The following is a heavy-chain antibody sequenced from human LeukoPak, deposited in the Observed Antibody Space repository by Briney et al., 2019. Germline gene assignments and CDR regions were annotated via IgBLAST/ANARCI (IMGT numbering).Heavy chain of an antibody. V-gene: IGHV1-69*04. CDR2: IIPILGIA. Sequence: ASVKVSCKASGGTFSSYAISWVRQAPGQGLEWMGRIIPILGIANYAQKFQGRVTITADKSTSTAYMELSSLRSDDTAVYSCARKDGYDAFDIWGQGTVVIVSS. CDR3: ARKDGYDAFDI. J-gene: IGHJ3*02. CDR1: GGTFSSYA. D-gene: IGHD5-24*01.